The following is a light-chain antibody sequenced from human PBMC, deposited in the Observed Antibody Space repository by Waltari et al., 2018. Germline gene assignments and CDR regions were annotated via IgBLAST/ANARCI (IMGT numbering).Light chain of an antibody. J-gene: IGKJ2*01. V-gene: IGKV3-15*01. CDR2: GAY. Sequence: EIVMTQSPATLSVPPGERATLSCRASQSVSTNLAWYQQKPGQAPRLLIYGAYTRATGIPATFSGSGSGTEFTLTISSLRSEDFAVYYWQQYNNWPYTFGQGTRLEIK. CDR3: QQYNNWPYT. CDR1: QSVSTN.